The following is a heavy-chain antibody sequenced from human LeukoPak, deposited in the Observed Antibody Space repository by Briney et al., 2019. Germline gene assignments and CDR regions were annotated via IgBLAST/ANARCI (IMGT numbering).Heavy chain of an antibody. D-gene: IGHD2-2*01. CDR2: ISGSGGST. Sequence: GGSLRLSCAASGFTFSSYAMSWVRQAPGKGLEWVSAISGSGGSTYYADSVKGRFTISRDNSKNTLYLQMNSLRAEDTAVYYCARRADIVVVPAGMLGLYFDYWGQGTLVTVSS. CDR3: ARRADIVVVPAGMLGLYFDY. J-gene: IGHJ4*02. CDR1: GFTFSSYA. V-gene: IGHV3-23*01.